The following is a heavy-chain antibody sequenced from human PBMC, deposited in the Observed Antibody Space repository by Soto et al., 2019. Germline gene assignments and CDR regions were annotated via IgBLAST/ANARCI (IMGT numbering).Heavy chain of an antibody. Sequence: SVKVSCKASGGTFSSYAISWVRQAPGQGLEWMGGIIPIFGTANYAQKFQGRVTITADDSTSTAYMYLSSLRSEDTAVYYCAALTDYYYDSSGYYSRGPPRDYGGEGNLVNGSS. CDR1: GGTFSSYA. J-gene: IGHJ4*02. D-gene: IGHD3-22*01. CDR2: IIPIFGTA. V-gene: IGHV1-69*13. CDR3: AALTDYYYDSSGYYSRGPPRDY.